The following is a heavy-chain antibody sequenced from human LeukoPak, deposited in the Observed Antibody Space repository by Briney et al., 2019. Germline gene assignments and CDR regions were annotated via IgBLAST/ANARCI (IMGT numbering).Heavy chain of an antibody. CDR1: GGSISSYY. CDR2: IYTSGST. D-gene: IGHD6-13*01. Sequence: SDPLSLTCTVWGGSISSYYWSWIRQPAGKGREWIGRIYTSGSTNYNPSLKSRVTMSVDTSKNQFSLKLSSVTAADTAVYYCARFITAAGIDYWGQGTLVTVSS. V-gene: IGHV4-4*07. CDR3: ARFITAAGIDY. J-gene: IGHJ4*02.